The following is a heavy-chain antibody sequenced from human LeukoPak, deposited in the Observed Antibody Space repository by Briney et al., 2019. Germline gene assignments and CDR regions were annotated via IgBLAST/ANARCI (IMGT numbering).Heavy chain of an antibody. CDR2: INANSGGT. J-gene: IGHJ4*02. CDR1: GFTFTGYY. V-gene: IGHV1-2*02. D-gene: IGHD6-6*01. CDR3: ARDWTARRSFDY. Sequence: ASVKVSCKASGFTFTGYYIHWVRQAPGQGLEWMGWINANSGGTNYAQKFQGRVTMTRDTSISTAYMELSRLRSDDTAVYYCARDWTARRSFDYWGQGTLVTVSS.